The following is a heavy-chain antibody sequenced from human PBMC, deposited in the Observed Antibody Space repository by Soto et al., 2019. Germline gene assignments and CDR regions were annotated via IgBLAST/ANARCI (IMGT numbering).Heavy chain of an antibody. CDR3: ARDSNIVVVPAAIKYYYYGMDV. J-gene: IGHJ6*02. CDR2: IIPIFGTA. Sequence: QVQLVQSGAEVKKPGSSVKVSCKASGGTFSSYAISWVRQAPGQGLEWMGGIIPIFGTANYAQKFQGRVTITADESTSTAYMELSRLRSEDTAVYYCARDSNIVVVPAAIKYYYYGMDVWGQGTTVTVSS. V-gene: IGHV1-69*01. D-gene: IGHD2-2*02. CDR1: GGTFSSYA.